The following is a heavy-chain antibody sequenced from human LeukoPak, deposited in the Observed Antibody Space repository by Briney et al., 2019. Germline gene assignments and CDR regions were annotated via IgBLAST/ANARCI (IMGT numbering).Heavy chain of an antibody. J-gene: IGHJ5*02. D-gene: IGHD3-10*01. V-gene: IGHV7-4-1*02. CDR1: GYTFTSYA. CDR3: AREVDYGSGSPLNWFDP. Sequence: ASVKVSCKASGYTFTSYAMNWVRQAPGQGLEWMGWINTNTGNPTYAQGFTGRFVFSLDTSVSTAYLQISSLKAEDTAVYYCAREVDYGSGSPLNWFDPWGQGTLVTVSS. CDR2: INTNTGNP.